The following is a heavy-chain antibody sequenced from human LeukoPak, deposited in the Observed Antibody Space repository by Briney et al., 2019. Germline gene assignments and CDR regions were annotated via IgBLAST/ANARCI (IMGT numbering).Heavy chain of an antibody. J-gene: IGHJ6*03. V-gene: IGHV4-59*01. CDR2: IYYSGYT. D-gene: IGHD3-10*01. Sequence: SETLSLTCAVSGDSISSDYWSWIRQPPGKGLEWIGYIYYSGYTNYNPSLKSRVTISVDTSKNQFSLELSSVTAADTAVYYCARTTMVRGTYYMDVWGKGTTVTISS. CDR1: GDSISSDY. CDR3: ARTTMVRGTYYMDV.